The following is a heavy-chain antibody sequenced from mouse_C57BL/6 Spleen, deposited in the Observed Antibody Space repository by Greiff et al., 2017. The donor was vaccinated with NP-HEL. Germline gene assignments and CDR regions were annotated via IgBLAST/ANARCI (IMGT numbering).Heavy chain of an antibody. CDR1: GYTFTSYW. D-gene: IGHD2-5*01. Sequence: VQLQQPGAELVKPGASVKLSCKASGYTFTSYWMQWVKQRPGQGLEWIGEIDPSDSYTNYNQKFKGKATLTVDPSSSTAYMQLSSLTSEDSAVYYCARKDYSNYVYYFDYWGQGTTLTVSS. V-gene: IGHV1-50*01. CDR2: IDPSDSYT. J-gene: IGHJ2*01. CDR3: ARKDYSNYVYYFDY.